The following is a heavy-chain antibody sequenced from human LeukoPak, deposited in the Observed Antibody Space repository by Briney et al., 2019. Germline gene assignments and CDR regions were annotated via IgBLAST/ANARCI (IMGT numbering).Heavy chain of an antibody. J-gene: IGHJ5*02. CDR2: MNTNSGNT. D-gene: IGHD6-13*01. CDR1: GYTFTSYD. Sequence: ASVKLSCKASGYTFTSYDINWVRQAPGQGLEWMGWMNTNSGNTDYAQKFQGRVTITRNTSISTAYMELSSLRSEDTAVYYCAKNSGYSSSWYSLDPWGQGTLGTVSS. CDR3: AKNSGYSSSWYSLDP. V-gene: IGHV1-8*03.